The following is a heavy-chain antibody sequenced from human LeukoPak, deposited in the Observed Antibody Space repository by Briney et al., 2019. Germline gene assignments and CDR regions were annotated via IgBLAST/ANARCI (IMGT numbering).Heavy chain of an antibody. CDR1: GDSITSGNYY. J-gene: IGHJ6*03. CDR2: IYADGT. V-gene: IGHV4-61*02. D-gene: IGHD5-18*01. CDR3: ARAREDTATTNGYFYYYYYYMDV. Sequence: PSQTLSLTCIVSGDSITSGNYYWSWIRQPAGKGLEWIGRIYADGTNYNPSLKSRVTISIDTSKNQFSLKMTSMTAADTAVYYCARAREDTATTNGYFYYYYYYMDVWGKGTTVTVSS.